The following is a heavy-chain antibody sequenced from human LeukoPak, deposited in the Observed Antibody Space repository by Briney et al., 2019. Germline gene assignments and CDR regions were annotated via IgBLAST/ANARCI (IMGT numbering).Heavy chain of an antibody. CDR2: IFISGST. CDR1: GGSISSGSYY. CDR3: ARGRYDSGYFDD. J-gene: IGHJ4*02. Sequence: SETLSLTCTVSGGSISSGSYYWSWIRQPAGQGLEWIGHIFISGSTNNNPSLKSRVTISVDTSKNQFSLKLSSVTAADTAVYYCARGRYDSGYFDDWGQGTLVTVSS. D-gene: IGHD3-10*01. V-gene: IGHV4-61*09.